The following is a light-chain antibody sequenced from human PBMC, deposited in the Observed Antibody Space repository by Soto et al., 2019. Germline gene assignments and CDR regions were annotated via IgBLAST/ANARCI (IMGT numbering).Light chain of an antibody. V-gene: IGLV2-11*01. CDR1: SSDVGAHNY. Sequence: QSPLTQPRSVSGSPGQSVTISCTGTSSDVGAHNYVSWYQQHPGKAPKLMISYVTKRPSGVPARFSGSKSGNTASLTISGLQTEDEADYYCCTWGGSSVFGTGTKVTVL. CDR2: YVT. CDR3: CTWGGSSV. J-gene: IGLJ1*01.